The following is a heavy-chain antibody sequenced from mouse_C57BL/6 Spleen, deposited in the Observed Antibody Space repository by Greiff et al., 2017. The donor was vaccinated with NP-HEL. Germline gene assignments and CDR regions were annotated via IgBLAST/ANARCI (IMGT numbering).Heavy chain of an antibody. CDR3: ARGGKGYEDYFDY. J-gene: IGHJ2*01. CDR2: IYPGSGST. Sequence: QVQLQQPGAELVKPGASVKMSCKASGYTFTSYWITWVKQRPGQGLEWIGDIYPGSGSTNYIEKFKSKATLTVDTSSSTAYMQLSSLTSEDSAVYYCARGGKGYEDYFDYWGQGTTLTVSS. CDR1: GYTFTSYW. D-gene: IGHD2-2*01. V-gene: IGHV1-55*01.